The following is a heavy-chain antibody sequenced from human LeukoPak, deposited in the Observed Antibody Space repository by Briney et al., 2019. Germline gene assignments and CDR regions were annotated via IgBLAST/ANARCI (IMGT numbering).Heavy chain of an antibody. Sequence: KPSETLSLTCTVSGGSISSYYWSWIRQPPGKGLEWIGSIYYSGSTYYNPSLKSRVTISVDTSKNQFSLKLSSVTAADTAVYYCARESSSSGWFPFEDYWGQGTLVTVSS. D-gene: IGHD6-19*01. V-gene: IGHV4-59*12. CDR3: ARESSSSGWFPFEDY. CDR1: GGSISSYY. CDR2: IYYSGST. J-gene: IGHJ4*02.